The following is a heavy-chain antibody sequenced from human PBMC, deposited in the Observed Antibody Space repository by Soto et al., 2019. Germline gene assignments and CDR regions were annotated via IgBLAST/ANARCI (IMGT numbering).Heavy chain of an antibody. J-gene: IGHJ5*02. CDR1: GYTFTSYA. Sequence: QVQLVQSGAEVKKPGASVKVSCKASGYTFTSYAINWVRQAPGQGLEWMGWISTYNGNTNYAQTLQDRVTMTTDTSTSTAYMDLRSLRSDDTAVYYCARGANHFDLSGQVWFDPWGQGALVTVSS. CDR2: ISTYNGNT. D-gene: IGHD3-22*01. CDR3: ARGANHFDLSGQVWFDP. V-gene: IGHV1-18*01.